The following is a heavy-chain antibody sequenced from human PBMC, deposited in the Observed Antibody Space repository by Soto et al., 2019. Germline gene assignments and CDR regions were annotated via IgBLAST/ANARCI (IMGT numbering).Heavy chain of an antibody. CDR2: FSSGGGGT. Sequence: EVQLLESGGGLLQPGGSLRLSCTASGFTFSNYAMSWVRQAPGKGLEWVSTFSSGGGGTYYADSVKGRFTISRDNSKNTLSLQMTSLRAEDTAVYYCTKANRYCSGANCFTFDYWGLGTLVTVSS. CDR3: TKANRYCSGANCFTFDY. D-gene: IGHD2-15*01. J-gene: IGHJ4*02. CDR1: GFTFSNYA. V-gene: IGHV3-23*01.